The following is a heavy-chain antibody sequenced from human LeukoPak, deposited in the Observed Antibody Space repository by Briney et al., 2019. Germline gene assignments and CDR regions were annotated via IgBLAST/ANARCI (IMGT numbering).Heavy chain of an antibody. D-gene: IGHD2-2*01. CDR3: TTDQRGVVVPAAPPGNWFDP. V-gene: IGHV3-15*01. J-gene: IGHJ5*02. CDR1: GFTFSNAW. CDR2: IKSKTDGGTT. Sequence: PGGSLRLSCAASGFTFSNAWMSWVRQAPGKGLEWVGRIKSKTDGGTTDYAAPVKGRFTISRDDSKNTLYLQMNSLKTEDTAVYYCTTDQRGVVVPAAPPGNWFDPWGQGTLVTVSS.